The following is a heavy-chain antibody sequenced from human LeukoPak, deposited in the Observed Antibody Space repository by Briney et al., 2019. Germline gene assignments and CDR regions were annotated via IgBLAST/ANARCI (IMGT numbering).Heavy chain of an antibody. CDR2: IYSGGST. Sequence: GGSLRLSCAASGFTVSSNYMSWVRQAPGKGLEWVSVIYSGGSTYYADSVKGRFTISRDISKNTLYLQMNSLRAENTAVYYCARERVVRGVISAFDYWGQGTLVTVSS. CDR3: ARERVVRGVISAFDY. J-gene: IGHJ4*02. D-gene: IGHD3-10*01. V-gene: IGHV3-66*01. CDR1: GFTVSSNY.